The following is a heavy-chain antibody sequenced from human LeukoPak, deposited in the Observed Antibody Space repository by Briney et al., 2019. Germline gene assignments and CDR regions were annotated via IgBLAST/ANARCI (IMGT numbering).Heavy chain of an antibody. D-gene: IGHD6-6*01. Sequence: GSLRLSCAAHGCTFSSYSMNCVRQAPGKGLEWVSSISSSSSYIYYADSVKGRFTISRDNAKNSLYLQMNSLRAEDTAVYYCARVEYSSSLGGLDYWGQGTLVTVSS. CDR3: ARVEYSSSLGGLDY. CDR2: ISSSSSYI. CDR1: GCTFSSYS. V-gene: IGHV3-21*01. J-gene: IGHJ4*02.